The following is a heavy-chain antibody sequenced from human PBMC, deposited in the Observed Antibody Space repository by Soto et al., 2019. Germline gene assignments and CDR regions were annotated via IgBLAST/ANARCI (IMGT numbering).Heavy chain of an antibody. V-gene: IGHV4-59*01. CDR3: AREARGPQIHDAFDI. CDR1: GGSISSYY. J-gene: IGHJ3*02. CDR2: IYYSGST. Sequence: SETLSLTSTVSGGSISSYYSSWIRQPPGKGLEWIGYIYYSGSTNYNPSLKSRVTISVDTSKNHLSLKLSSVTAADTAVYYCAREARGPQIHDAFDIWGQGTMVT.